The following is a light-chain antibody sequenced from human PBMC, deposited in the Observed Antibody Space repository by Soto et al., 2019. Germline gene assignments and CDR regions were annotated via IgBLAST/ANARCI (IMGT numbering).Light chain of an antibody. Sequence: DTQMTQSPSTLSASVGARVTITCRASQSISSWLAWYQQKPGKAPKLLIYKASSLESGVPSRFSGSGSGTEFTLTISSLQPDDFATYYCQQYNSYSRTFGQGTRLEIK. CDR2: KAS. CDR1: QSISSW. CDR3: QQYNSYSRT. V-gene: IGKV1-5*03. J-gene: IGKJ5*01.